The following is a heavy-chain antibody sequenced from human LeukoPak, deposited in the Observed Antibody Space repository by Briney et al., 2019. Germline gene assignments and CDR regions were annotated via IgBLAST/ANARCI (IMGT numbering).Heavy chain of an antibody. J-gene: IGHJ5*02. CDR1: GYSFTSYW. V-gene: IGHV5-10-1*01. CDR2: IDPSDSYT. CDR3: ARLGIAAAENWFDP. Sequence: KPGESLKISCKGSGYSFTSYWISWVRQMPGEGQEWMGRIDPSDSYTTYSPSFQGTVSISAAKSISTAYLQWSSLKASDTAMYYCARLGIAAAENWFDPWGQGALVTVSS. D-gene: IGHD6-13*01.